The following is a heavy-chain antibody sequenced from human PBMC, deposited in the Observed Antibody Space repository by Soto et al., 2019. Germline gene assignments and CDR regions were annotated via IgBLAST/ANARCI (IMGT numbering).Heavy chain of an antibody. CDR2: INPDSGGT. CDR3: TRDRGGGYFRTLLYWHFDL. CDR1: GYTFTGYY. Sequence: QVQLVQSGAEVKKPGASVKVSCKTSGYTFTGYYMHWVRQAPGQGLEWLGWINPDSGGTSYAQKFQGRVSMTRDTSISTAYMELSRRGSDDTAVYFCTRDRGGGYFRTLLYWHFDLWGRGTLVTVSS. J-gene: IGHJ2*01. V-gene: IGHV1-2*02. D-gene: IGHD1-26*01.